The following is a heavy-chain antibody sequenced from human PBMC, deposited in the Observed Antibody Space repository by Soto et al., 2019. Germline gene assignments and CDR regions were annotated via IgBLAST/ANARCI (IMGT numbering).Heavy chain of an antibody. CDR1: GFSLSTSGVG. V-gene: IGHV2-5*02. CDR3: AHSRTWHCSGGSCRRGYFDL. CDR2: IYWDDDK. Sequence: SGPTLVNPTQTLTLTCTFSGFSLSTSGVGVGWIRQPPGKALEWLALIYWDDDKRYSPSLKSRLTITKDTSKNQVVLTMTNMDPVDTATYYCAHSRTWHCSGGSCRRGYFDLWGRGTLVTVSS. D-gene: IGHD2-15*01. J-gene: IGHJ2*01.